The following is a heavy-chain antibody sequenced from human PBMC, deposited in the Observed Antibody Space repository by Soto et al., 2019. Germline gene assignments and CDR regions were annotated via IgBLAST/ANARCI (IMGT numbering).Heavy chain of an antibody. CDR2: IYSGVST. CDR1: WFSVSDKY. CDR3: ARGRCYGRDL. Sequence: QAGGSLRLSCAASWFSVSDKYMSWVRQAPGKGLEWVSIIYSGVSTYYADSVKGRLTISRDNSKNTVYLQMNSLRREDTAVYYCARGRCYGRDLWGQGNTVTVSS. J-gene: IGHJ6*02. V-gene: IGHV3-53*01.